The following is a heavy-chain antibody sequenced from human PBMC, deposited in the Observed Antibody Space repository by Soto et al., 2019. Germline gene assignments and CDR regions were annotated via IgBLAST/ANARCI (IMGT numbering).Heavy chain of an antibody. V-gene: IGHV3-23*01. J-gene: IGHJ3*02. Sequence: GGSLRLSCAASGFTFSSYAMSWVRQAPGKGLEWVSTISPGGVSTYYADSVKGRFTISRDNSKNTVYLQMNSLRAEDTAVCYCASLQWPQATHDAFDIWGQGTMVTVSS. CDR3: ASLQWPQATHDAFDI. D-gene: IGHD6-19*01. CDR1: GFTFSSYA. CDR2: ISPGGVST.